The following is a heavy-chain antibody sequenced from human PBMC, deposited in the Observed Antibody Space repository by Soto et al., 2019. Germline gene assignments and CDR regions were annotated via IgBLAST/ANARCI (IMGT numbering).Heavy chain of an antibody. V-gene: IGHV1-18*01. CDR2: LIPCNGDR. Sequence: GASVKVSCKASGYTFTSYGISWVRQAPGQGREWMGLLIPCNGDRIYAQKFQGRVILTTDTATNTAYMELGSLRSDDTAVYYCVRDASSGYRGWWDPWGQGTLVTVSS. CDR3: VRDASSGYRGWWDP. CDR1: GYTFTSYG. J-gene: IGHJ5*02. D-gene: IGHD5-12*01.